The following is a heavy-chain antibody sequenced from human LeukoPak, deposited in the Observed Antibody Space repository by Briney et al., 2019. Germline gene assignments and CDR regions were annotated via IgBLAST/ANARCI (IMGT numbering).Heavy chain of an antibody. J-gene: IGHJ4*02. Sequence: PGGSLRLSCAASGFTFSSYSMNWVRQAPGKGLEWVSYISSRSSTIEYAVSVKGGFSNSKDNAKNSLYLQMNSLRAEDTAVYYCARDCSSTGCYRYWGQGTLVTVSS. CDR3: ARDCSSTGCYRY. CDR1: GFTFSSYS. CDR2: ISSRSSTI. D-gene: IGHD2-2*01. V-gene: IGHV3-48*04.